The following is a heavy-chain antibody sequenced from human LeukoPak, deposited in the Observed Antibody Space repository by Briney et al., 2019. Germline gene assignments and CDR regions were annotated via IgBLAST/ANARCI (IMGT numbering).Heavy chain of an antibody. CDR2: IKSKTDGGTT. V-gene: IGHV3-15*01. D-gene: IGHD3-3*01. Sequence: GGSLRLSCAASGFTFSNAWMSWVRQAPGKGLEWVGRIKSKTDGGTTDYAAPVKGRFTISRDDSKNTLYLQMNSLKTEDTAVYYCTTQSGGITIFGVVMFDDAFDIWGQGTMVTVSS. CDR3: TTQSGGITIFGVVMFDDAFDI. CDR1: GFTFSNAW. J-gene: IGHJ3*02.